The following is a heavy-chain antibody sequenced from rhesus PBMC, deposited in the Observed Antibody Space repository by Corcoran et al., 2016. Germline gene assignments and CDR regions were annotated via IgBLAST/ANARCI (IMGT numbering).Heavy chain of an antibody. CDR2: IYWDDDK. V-gene: IGHV2-1*01. D-gene: IGHD4-23*01. Sequence: QVTLKESGPALVKPTQTLTLTCTFSGFSLSTSGMGVGWIRSPPGKTLEWLAHIYWDDDKRDSTSLKSRLTISKDTSKNQVVLTMTNMDPVDTATYYCARVNTVTANFDYWGQGVLVTVSS. CDR3: ARVNTVTANFDY. CDR1: GFSLSTSGMG. J-gene: IGHJ4*01.